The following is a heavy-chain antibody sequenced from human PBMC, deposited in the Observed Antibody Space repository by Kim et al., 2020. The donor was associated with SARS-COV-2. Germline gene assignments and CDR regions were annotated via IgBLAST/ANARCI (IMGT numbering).Heavy chain of an antibody. D-gene: IGHD3-22*01. Sequence: SVKVSCKASGGTFSSYAISWVRQAPGQGLEWMGGIIPIFGTANYAQKFQGRVTITADESTSTAYMELSSLRSEDTAVYYCARDLISEPKTIVVINDGAYYYYGMDVWGQGTTVTVSS. CDR2: IIPIFGTA. J-gene: IGHJ6*02. CDR3: ARDLISEPKTIVVINDGAYYYYGMDV. CDR1: GGTFSSYA. V-gene: IGHV1-69*13.